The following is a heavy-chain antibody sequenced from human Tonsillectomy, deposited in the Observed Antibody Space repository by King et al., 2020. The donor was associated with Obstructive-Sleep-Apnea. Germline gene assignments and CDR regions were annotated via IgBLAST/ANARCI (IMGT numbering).Heavy chain of an antibody. CDR1: GFTFSRYW. V-gene: IGHV3-74*01. CDR3: ARAGWYYDSPEPFWD. J-gene: IGHJ4*02. CDR2: LNSDGSST. D-gene: IGHD3-22*01. Sequence: VQLVESGGGLVQPGGSLRLSCAASGFTFSRYWMHWVRQTPGKGLVWVSRLNSDGSSTTYADSVKGRFTISRDNAKNTLHLQTNSLRAEDTAVYYCARAGWYYDSPEPFWDWGQGTLVTVSS.